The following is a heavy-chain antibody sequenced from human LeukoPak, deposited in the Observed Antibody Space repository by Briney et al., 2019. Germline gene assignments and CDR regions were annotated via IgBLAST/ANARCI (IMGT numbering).Heavy chain of an antibody. CDR2: ISYDGSHK. Sequence: GRSLRLSCAASGFTFSAYAIHWVRQAPGRGLEWVGFISYDGSHKDYADSVKGRFTISRDNSKNTLYLQMDSLRAEDTAVYYCAKGSDELDPWGQGTLVTVSS. D-gene: IGHD2-21*01. CDR3: AKGSDELDP. J-gene: IGHJ5*02. V-gene: IGHV3-30*18. CDR1: GFTFSAYA.